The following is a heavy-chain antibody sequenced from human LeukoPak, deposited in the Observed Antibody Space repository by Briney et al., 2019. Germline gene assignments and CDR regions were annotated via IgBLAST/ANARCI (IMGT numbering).Heavy chain of an antibody. CDR1: GFTFSSYA. CDR3: AKDRSSGWYFSD. Sequence: GSLRLSCAASGFTFSSYAMSWVRQAPGKGLEWVSAISGSGGSTYYADSAKGRFTISRDNSKNTLYLQMNSLRAEDTAVYYCAKDRSSGWYFSDWGQGTLVTVSS. V-gene: IGHV3-23*01. D-gene: IGHD6-19*01. J-gene: IGHJ4*02. CDR2: ISGSGGST.